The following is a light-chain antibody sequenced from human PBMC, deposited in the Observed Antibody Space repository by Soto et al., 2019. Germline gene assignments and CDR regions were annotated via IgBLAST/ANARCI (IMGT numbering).Light chain of an antibody. J-gene: IGKJ1*01. CDR1: QRVSYNY. V-gene: IGKV3-20*01. CDR2: AAS. Sequence: EIVLTQSPGTLSLSPGERATLSCRASQRVSYNYLAWYQQKPGQAPRLLIYAASSRATGIPDRFSGSGSGTDFTLTISRLEPEDFAMYYCQQYGSSPRTFGQGTKVEI. CDR3: QQYGSSPRT.